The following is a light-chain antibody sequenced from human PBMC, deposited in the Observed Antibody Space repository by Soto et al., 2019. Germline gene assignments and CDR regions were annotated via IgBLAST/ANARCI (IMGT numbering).Light chain of an antibody. CDR3: QQANSFPYT. Sequence: DIQMTQSPSSVSASVGDRVTITCRASQGINSWLAWYQQRPGKAPKLLIYAASSLQSGVPSRFSGCGSGTDFTLTISSLQPEEFATYYCQQANSFPYTFGQGTKLEIK. CDR2: AAS. CDR1: QGINSW. J-gene: IGKJ2*01. V-gene: IGKV1-12*01.